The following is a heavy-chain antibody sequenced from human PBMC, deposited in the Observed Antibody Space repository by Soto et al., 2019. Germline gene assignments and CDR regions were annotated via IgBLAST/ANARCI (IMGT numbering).Heavy chain of an antibody. CDR2: IYHSGST. J-gene: IGHJ4*02. Sequence: SETLSLTCAVSGGSISSGGYSWSWIRQPPGKGLEWIGYIYHSGSTYYNPSLKSRVTISVDTSKNQFSLKLSSVTAADTAVYYCARDLLDSSGYYDYFEYWGQGTLVTVSS. D-gene: IGHD3-22*01. CDR1: GGSISSGGYS. V-gene: IGHV4-30-2*05. CDR3: ARDLLDSSGYYDYFEY.